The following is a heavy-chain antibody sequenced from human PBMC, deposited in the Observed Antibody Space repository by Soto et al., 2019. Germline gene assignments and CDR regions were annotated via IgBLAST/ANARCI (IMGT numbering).Heavy chain of an antibody. V-gene: IGHV3-7*04. Sequence: EMQLVDSGGGLVQPGDSLRLSCAASGFSFSNYWMAWVRQAPGKGLEWVANIKEDGSQYNYVDSVKGRFTISRDNAKNSLYLQMNSLRAEDTAVYYCARETHYYSTRGQGTLVTVSS. CDR2: IKEDGSQY. CDR1: GFSFSNYW. D-gene: IGHD3-10*01. CDR3: ARETHYYST. J-gene: IGHJ4*02.